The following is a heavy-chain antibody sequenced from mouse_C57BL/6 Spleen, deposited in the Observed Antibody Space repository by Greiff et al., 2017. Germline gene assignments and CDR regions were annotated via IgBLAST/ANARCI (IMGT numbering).Heavy chain of an antibody. CDR3: ARDGRGNYAMDY. Sequence: QVQLQQSGAELVKPGASVKISCKASGYAFSSYWMNWVKQRPGKGLEWIGQIYPGDGDTNYNGKFKGKATLTADKSSSTAYMQLSSLTSEESAVYFCARDGRGNYAMDYWGQGTSVTVSS. V-gene: IGHV1-80*01. CDR2: IYPGDGDT. CDR1: GYAFSSYW. J-gene: IGHJ4*01. D-gene: IGHD1-1*01.